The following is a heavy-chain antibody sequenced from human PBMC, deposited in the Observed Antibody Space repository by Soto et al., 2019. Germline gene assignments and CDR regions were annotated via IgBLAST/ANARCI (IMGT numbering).Heavy chain of an antibody. CDR1: GYTFTNYV. Sequence: QVQLVQSGAEVKKPGASVKVSCKASGYTFTNYVIHWVRQAXGXSLEWMGWVGIGSTKTDYSQKFLGRVTFSRDTSXXXXXXXXXXXXXXXXXXXXXXXXXXXXATHPWGDAFDIWGQGTMVTVSS. CDR3: XXXXXXXATHPWGDAFDI. V-gene: IGHV1-3*04. CDR2: VGIGSTKT. D-gene: IGHD3-16*01. J-gene: IGHJ3*02.